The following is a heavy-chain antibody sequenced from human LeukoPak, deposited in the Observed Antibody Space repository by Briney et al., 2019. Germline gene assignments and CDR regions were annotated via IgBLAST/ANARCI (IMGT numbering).Heavy chain of an antibody. V-gene: IGHV1-18*01. J-gene: IGHJ4*02. CDR3: ERDGRHRWSTKTTNDY. CDR1: GYTFTSYG. D-gene: IGHD1-14*01. CDR2: ISAYNGNT. Sequence: ASVKVSCKASGYTFTSYGISWVRQAPGQGLEWMGWISAYNGNTNYAQKLQGRVTMTTDTSTSTAYMELRSLRSDDTAVYYCERDGRHRWSTKTTNDYWGQGTLVTVSS.